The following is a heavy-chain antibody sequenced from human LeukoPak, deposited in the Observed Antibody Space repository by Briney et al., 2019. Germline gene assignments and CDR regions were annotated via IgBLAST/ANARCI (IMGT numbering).Heavy chain of an antibody. J-gene: IGHJ6*02. CDR2: INWNGGST. CDR3: ARDGTKYCSSRSCYSGYYYYGMDV. Sequence: GGSLRLSCAASGLTLDDYGMSWVRHAPGKGLEWVSGINWNGGSTVYADSVKGRFTISRDNGKNSLYLQMNSLRAEDTALYDCARDGTKYCSSRSCYSGYYYYGMDVWGQGTTVTVS. D-gene: IGHD2-2*02. V-gene: IGHV3-20*01. CDR1: GLTLDDYG.